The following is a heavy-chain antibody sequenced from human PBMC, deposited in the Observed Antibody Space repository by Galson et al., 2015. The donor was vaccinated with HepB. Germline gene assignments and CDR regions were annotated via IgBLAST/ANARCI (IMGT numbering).Heavy chain of an antibody. Sequence: SVKVSCKASGYTFSNYGISWVRQAPGQGLEWMGWISTYDDNTKYAEKFQGRVTMTTDTSTGTAYMELRSLRSDDTAVYYCARDRYALKTYGRLNWFNPWGQGTLVTVSS. CDR3: ARDRYALKTYGRLNWFNP. D-gene: IGHD3-16*01. CDR1: GYTFSNYG. J-gene: IGHJ5*02. CDR2: ISTYDDNT. V-gene: IGHV1-18*04.